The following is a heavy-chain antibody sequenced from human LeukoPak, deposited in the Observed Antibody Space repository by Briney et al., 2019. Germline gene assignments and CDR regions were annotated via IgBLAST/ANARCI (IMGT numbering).Heavy chain of an antibody. CDR3: ARDPPPCAYGMDV. CDR1: GFTFSSYS. CDR2: ISVSSNYI. J-gene: IGHJ6*02. Sequence: PGGSLRLSCTASGFTFSSYSMTWVRQAPGKGLEWVSSISVSSNYIYYADSVKGRFTISRDNAKNSLYLQMDSLRADDTAAYYCARDPPPCAYGMDVWGQGTTVTVSS. V-gene: IGHV3-21*01.